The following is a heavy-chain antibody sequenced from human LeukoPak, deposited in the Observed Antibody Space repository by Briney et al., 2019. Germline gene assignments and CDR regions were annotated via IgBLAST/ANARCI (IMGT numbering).Heavy chain of an antibody. CDR2: IYSGGST. Sequence: PGGSLRLSCAASGFTVSSNYMSWVRQAPGKGLEWVSVIYSGGSTYYADSVKGRFTISRDNSKNTLYLQMNSLRAEDTAVYYCAKDIREAWRRLSGYVNFDYWGQGTLVTVSS. CDR1: GFTVSSNY. D-gene: IGHD5-18*01. V-gene: IGHV3-66*01. CDR3: AKDIREAWRRLSGYVNFDY. J-gene: IGHJ4*02.